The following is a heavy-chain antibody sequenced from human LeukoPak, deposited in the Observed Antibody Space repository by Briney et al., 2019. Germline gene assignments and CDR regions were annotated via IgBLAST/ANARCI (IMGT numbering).Heavy chain of an antibody. J-gene: IGHJ4*02. CDR2: IIPIFGTA. Sequence: SVTVSCKASGGTFSSYAISWVRQAPGQGLEWMGGIIPIFGTANYAQKFQGRVTITADESTSTAYMELSSLRSEDTAVYYCARGAYYYDSSGYYYKKYYFDYWGQGTLVTVSS. D-gene: IGHD3-22*01. CDR3: ARGAYYYDSSGYYYKKYYFDY. V-gene: IGHV1-69*13. CDR1: GGTFSSYA.